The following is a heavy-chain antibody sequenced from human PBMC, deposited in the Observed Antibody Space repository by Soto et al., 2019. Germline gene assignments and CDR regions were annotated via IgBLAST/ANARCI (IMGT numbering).Heavy chain of an antibody. D-gene: IGHD3-10*01. CDR2: ISAYNGNT. Sequence: QVQLVQSGAEVKKPGASVKVSCKASGYTFTSYGISWVRQAPGQGLEWMGWISAYNGNTNYAQKLQGRVTMTTDTSTSTAYMERRSLRSDDTAVYYCAREDYYGSGSYYNGEFDYWGQGTLVTVSS. V-gene: IGHV1-18*01. J-gene: IGHJ4*02. CDR1: GYTFTSYG. CDR3: AREDYYGSGSYYNGEFDY.